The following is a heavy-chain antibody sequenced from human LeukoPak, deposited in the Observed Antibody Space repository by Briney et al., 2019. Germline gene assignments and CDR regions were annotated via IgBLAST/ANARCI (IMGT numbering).Heavy chain of an antibody. Sequence: GGSLRLSCTVSGFTFSGYEMNWVRPAPGKGLEWVSYISSSGSTIFYADSVKGRFTISRDNAKNSLYLQMNSLRAEDTAVYYCARRGIQLLPHDDYWGQGTLVTVSS. J-gene: IGHJ4*02. CDR2: ISSSGSTI. D-gene: IGHD1-1*01. CDR3: ARRGIQLLPHDDY. CDR1: GFTFSGYE. V-gene: IGHV3-48*03.